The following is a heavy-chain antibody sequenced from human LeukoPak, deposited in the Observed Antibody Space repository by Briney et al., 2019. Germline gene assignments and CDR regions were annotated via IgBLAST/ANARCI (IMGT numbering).Heavy chain of an antibody. J-gene: IGHJ4*02. D-gene: IGHD3-10*01. Sequence: GSLILSCAASGFTFSSYSMNWVRQAPGKGLEWVSSISSSSSYIYYADSVKGRFTISRDNAKNSLYLQMNSLRAEDTAVYYCASGGFGEFDDYWGQGTLVTVSS. CDR2: ISSSSSYI. CDR3: ASGGFGEFDDY. CDR1: GFTFSSYS. V-gene: IGHV3-21*01.